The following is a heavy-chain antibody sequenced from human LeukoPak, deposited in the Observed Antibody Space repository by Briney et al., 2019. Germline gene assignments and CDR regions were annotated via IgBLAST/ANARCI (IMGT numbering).Heavy chain of an antibody. CDR1: GYTFTCYY. CDR3: ARAALNYDFWSGYSIRQGMDV. D-gene: IGHD3-3*01. Sequence: ASVTVSCTASGYTFTCYYMHWVRQAPGQGLEWMGIINPSGGSTSYAQKFQGRVTITADESTSTAYMELSSLRSEDTAVYYCARAALNYDFWSGYSIRQGMDVWGQGTTVTVSS. V-gene: IGHV1-46*01. CDR2: INPSGGST. J-gene: IGHJ6*02.